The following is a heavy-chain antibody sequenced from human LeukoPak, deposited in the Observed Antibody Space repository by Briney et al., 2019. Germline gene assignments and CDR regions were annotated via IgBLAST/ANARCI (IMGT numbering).Heavy chain of an antibody. CDR3: ARGRYYYDSSGYPYNWFDP. V-gene: IGHV4-59*01. Sequence: SETLSLTCIVSRGSISSYYWSWIRQPPGKGLEWIGYIYHGGSTNYNPSLKSRVTISGDTSKNKFFPNLSSVTAADTAMYYCARGRYYYDSSGYPYNWFDPWGQGTLVTVSS. J-gene: IGHJ5*02. CDR2: IYHGGST. CDR1: RGSISSYY. D-gene: IGHD3-22*01.